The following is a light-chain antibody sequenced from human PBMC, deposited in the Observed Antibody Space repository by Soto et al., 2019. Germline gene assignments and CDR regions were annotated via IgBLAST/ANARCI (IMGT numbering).Light chain of an antibody. V-gene: IGLV6-57*04. CDR3: QSYHSGNVV. J-gene: IGLJ2*01. CDR1: SGSIASNY. Sequence: NFMLTQPHSVSESPGKTVTISCTRISGSIASNYVQWYQQLPGSAPTPGIYEDNERPSGFPDRFSGSIDSSSNSASLTISGLKTGDEADYYCQSYHSGNVVFGGGTKLTVL. CDR2: EDN.